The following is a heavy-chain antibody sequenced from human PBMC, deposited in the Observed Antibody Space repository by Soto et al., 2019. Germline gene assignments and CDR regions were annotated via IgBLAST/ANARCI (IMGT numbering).Heavy chain of an antibody. V-gene: IGHV4-4*02. CDR3: ARGLTIFGVVIRVYYYGMDV. Sequence: SETLSLTCAVSGGSISSSNWWSWVRQPPGKGLEWIGEIYHSGSTNYNPSLKSRVTISVDKSKNQFSLKLSSVTAADTAVYYCARGLTIFGVVIRVYYYGMDVWGQGTTVTVSS. D-gene: IGHD3-3*01. CDR2: IYHSGST. CDR1: GGSISSSNW. J-gene: IGHJ6*02.